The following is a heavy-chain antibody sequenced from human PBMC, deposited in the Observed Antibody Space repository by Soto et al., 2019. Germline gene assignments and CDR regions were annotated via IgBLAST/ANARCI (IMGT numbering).Heavy chain of an antibody. V-gene: IGHV4-39*01. CDR1: DDSINSDKYY. CDR2: NYYRGEA. D-gene: IGHD3-9*01. CDR3: ARLEGLATISYYFDF. J-gene: IGHJ4*02. Sequence: QLQLQESGPGLVKPSETLSLSCSVSDDSINSDKYYWGWIRQPPGAGLEWIGRNYYRGEAYYNPSLQTQVSISLDKSKSQFSLKWNSVTAADSAVYFCARLEGLATISYYFDFWGPGALVTVSS.